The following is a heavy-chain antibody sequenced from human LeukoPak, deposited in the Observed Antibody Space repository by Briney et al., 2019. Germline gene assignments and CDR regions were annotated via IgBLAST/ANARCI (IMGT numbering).Heavy chain of an antibody. CDR3: ARGPRSTGGYYFDY. J-gene: IGHJ4*02. V-gene: IGHV1-69*05. CDR2: IIPIFGTA. CDR1: GGTFSSYA. Sequence: ASVKVSCKASGGTFSSYAISWVRQAPGQGLEWMGGIIPIFGTANYAQKFQGRVTITRNTSISTAYMELSSPRSEDTAVYYCARGPRSTGGYYFDYWGQGTLVTVSS. D-gene: IGHD7-27*01.